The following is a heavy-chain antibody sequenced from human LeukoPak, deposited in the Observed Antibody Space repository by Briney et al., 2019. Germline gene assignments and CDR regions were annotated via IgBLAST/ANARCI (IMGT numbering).Heavy chain of an antibody. D-gene: IGHD3-10*01. CDR3: ARDMTPITMVRGVTLPYYYGMDV. CDR2: ISYDGSNK. V-gene: IGHV3-30-3*01. CDR1: GFTFSSYA. J-gene: IGHJ6*02. Sequence: GGSLRLSCAASGFTFSSYAMSWVRQAPGKGLEWVAVISYDGSNKYYADSVKGRFTISRDNSKNTLYLQMNSLRAEDTAVYYCARDMTPITMVRGVTLPYYYGMDVWGQGTTVTVSS.